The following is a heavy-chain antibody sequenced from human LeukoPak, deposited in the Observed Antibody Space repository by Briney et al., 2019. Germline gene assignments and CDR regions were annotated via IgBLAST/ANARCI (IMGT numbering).Heavy chain of an antibody. CDR1: GYTISSGYY. V-gene: IGHV4-38-2*01. J-gene: IGHJ3*02. Sequence: PSETLSITCRVSGYTISSGYYWGWIRQPPGKGLEWIGSIYHSGSTYYNPSLKSRVTISVDTSKNQFSLKLRSVTAADTALYYCARWDSGEWFHDAFDISVHARRVTVSS. D-gene: IGHD3-3*01. CDR3: ARWDSGEWFHDAFDI. CDR2: IYHSGST.